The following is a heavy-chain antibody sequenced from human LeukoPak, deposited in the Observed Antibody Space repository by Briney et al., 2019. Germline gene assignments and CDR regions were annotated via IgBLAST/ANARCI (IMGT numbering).Heavy chain of an antibody. J-gene: IGHJ4*02. CDR2: ISSGAGST. V-gene: IGHV3-23*01. CDR1: GFTFSSYA. Sequence: GGSLRLSCAASGFTFSSYATSWVRQAPGKGLEWVSAISSGAGSTYYADSVKGRFTISRDNSKNTLYLQMNSLRAEDTAVYYCAKRAAPLYYFDYWGQGTLVTVSS. D-gene: IGHD6-25*01. CDR3: AKRAAPLYYFDY.